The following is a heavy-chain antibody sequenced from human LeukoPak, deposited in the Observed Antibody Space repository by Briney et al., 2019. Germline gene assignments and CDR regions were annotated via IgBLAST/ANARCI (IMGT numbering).Heavy chain of an antibody. J-gene: IGHJ5*02. CDR3: ASGYANYNNWFDP. CDR1: GFTFSSYW. V-gene: IGHV3-74*01. D-gene: IGHD5-24*01. CDR2: INSDGSST. Sequence: GGSLRLSCAASGFTFSSYWMHWVRQAPGKGLVWVSRINSDGSSTSYADSVKGRFTISRDNAKNTLYLQMNSLRAEDTAVYYCASGYANYNNWFDPWGQGTVVTVSS.